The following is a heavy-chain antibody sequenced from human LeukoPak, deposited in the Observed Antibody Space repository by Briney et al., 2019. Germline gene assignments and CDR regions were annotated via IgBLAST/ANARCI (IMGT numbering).Heavy chain of an antibody. D-gene: IGHD2/OR15-2a*01. J-gene: IGHJ4*02. CDR1: GNYW. V-gene: IGHV3-74*01. Sequence: GGSLRLSCAASGNYWMHWVRQVSGKGLVWVSHINSDGSWTSYADSVKGRFTISKDNAKNTVYLQMNSLRAEDTAVYYCVSFYETYWGRGTLVTVSS. CDR2: INSDGSWT. CDR3: VSFYETY.